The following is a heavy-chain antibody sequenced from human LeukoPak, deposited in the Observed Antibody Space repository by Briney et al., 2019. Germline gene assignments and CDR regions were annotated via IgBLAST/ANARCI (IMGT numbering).Heavy chain of an antibody. CDR2: IKQDGSAK. J-gene: IGHJ4*02. Sequence: GGSLRLSCAASGFTFSSYGMHWVRQAPGKGLGWVANIKQDGSAKYYVDSVKGRFTISRDNAKNSLYLQMGSLRAEDTAVYYCARFSGRNWGQGTLVTVSS. CDR3: ARFSGRN. D-gene: IGHD2-15*01. V-gene: IGHV3-7*01. CDR1: GFTFSSYG.